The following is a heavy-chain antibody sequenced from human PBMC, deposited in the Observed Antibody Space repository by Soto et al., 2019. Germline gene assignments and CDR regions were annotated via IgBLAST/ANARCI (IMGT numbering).Heavy chain of an antibody. CDR3: ARGKEYYYDSSGYYH. J-gene: IGHJ5*02. CDR1: GGSISSYY. Sequence: VQLQESGPGLVKPSETLSLTCTVSGGSISSYYWSWIRQPPGKGLEWIGYIYYSGSTNYNPSLKSRVTISVDTSKNQFSLKLSSVTAADTAVYYCARGKEYYYDSSGYYHWGQGTLVTVSS. CDR2: IYYSGST. V-gene: IGHV4-59*01. D-gene: IGHD3-22*01.